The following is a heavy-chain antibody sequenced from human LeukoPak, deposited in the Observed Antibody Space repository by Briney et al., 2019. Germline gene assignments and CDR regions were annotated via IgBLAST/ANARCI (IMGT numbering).Heavy chain of an antibody. J-gene: IGHJ4*02. Sequence: GGSLRLSCAASGFTFSSYWMSWVRQAPGKGLEWVANIKQDGSEKYYVDSVKGRFTISRDNAKNSLYLQMNSLRAEDTAVYYCARVGFGELLYHFDYWGQGTLVTVSS. CDR2: IKQDGSEK. CDR1: GFTFSSYW. D-gene: IGHD3-10*01. V-gene: IGHV3-7*01. CDR3: ARVGFGELLYHFDY.